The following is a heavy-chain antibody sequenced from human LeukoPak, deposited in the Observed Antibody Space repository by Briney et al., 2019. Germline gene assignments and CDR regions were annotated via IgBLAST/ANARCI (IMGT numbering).Heavy chain of an antibody. J-gene: IGHJ4*02. D-gene: IGHD3-3*01. CDR2: FYHTGVT. V-gene: IGHV4-38-2*01. Sequence: SETLSLTCAVSGYSTSSNHYWGWIRQPPGKGLEWIGSFYHTGVTYFNPSLQSRVTISVDTSKNQFSLKLSSVTAADTAVYYCARANDFWSGSDYWGQGTLVTVSS. CDR1: GYSTSSNHY. CDR3: ARANDFWSGSDY.